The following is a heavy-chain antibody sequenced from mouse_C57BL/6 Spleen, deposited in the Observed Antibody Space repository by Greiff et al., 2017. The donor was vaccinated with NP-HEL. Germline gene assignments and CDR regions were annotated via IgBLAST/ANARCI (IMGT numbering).Heavy chain of an antibody. J-gene: IGHJ3*01. CDR3: ARNGGSSYPFAY. Sequence: EVKLMESGGGLVKPGGSLKLSCAASGFTFSDYGMHWVRQAPEKGLEWVAYISSGSSTIYYADTVKGRFTISRDNAKNTLFLQMTILRSEDTAMYYCARNGGSSYPFAYWGQGTLVTVSA. CDR1: GFTFSDYG. V-gene: IGHV5-17*01. CDR2: ISSGSSTI. D-gene: IGHD1-1*01.